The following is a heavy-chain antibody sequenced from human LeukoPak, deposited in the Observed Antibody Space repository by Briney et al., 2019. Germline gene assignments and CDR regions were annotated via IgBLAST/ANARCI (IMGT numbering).Heavy chain of an antibody. CDR1: GGSISRYY. V-gene: IGHV4-59*08. D-gene: IGHD3-10*01. CDR3: VSLGWAVTMVREEDY. CDR2: IYYSGST. J-gene: IGHJ4*02. Sequence: PSETLSLTCTVSGGSISRYYWSWIRQPPGKGLEWIGYIYYSGSTNYNPSLQSRVTISVDTSKHEFSLKLSSVTAADTAVYYCVSLGWAVTMVREEDYWGQGTLVTVS.